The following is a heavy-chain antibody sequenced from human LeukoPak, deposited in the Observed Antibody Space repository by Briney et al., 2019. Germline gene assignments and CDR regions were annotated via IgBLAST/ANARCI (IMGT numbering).Heavy chain of an antibody. CDR2: INHSGST. V-gene: IGHV4-34*01. Sequence: PSETLSLTCAVYGGSFSGYYWSWIRQPPGKGLEWIGEINHSGSTNYNPSLKSRVTISVDTSKNQFSLKLSSVTAADTAVYYCARVQTNGYGDPLDYWGQGTLVTVSS. CDR1: GGSFSGYY. J-gene: IGHJ4*02. D-gene: IGHD4-17*01. CDR3: ARVQTNGYGDPLDY.